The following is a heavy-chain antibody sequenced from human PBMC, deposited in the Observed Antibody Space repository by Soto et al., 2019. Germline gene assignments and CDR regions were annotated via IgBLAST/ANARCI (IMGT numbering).Heavy chain of an antibody. CDR1: GFIFNSFG. J-gene: IGHJ4*02. V-gene: IGHV3-30*18. CDR3: SKDLSYDSSTYYRGYFDF. CDR2: ISYDESNK. Sequence: QVQLVESGGGVVQPGRSLRLSCAASGFIFNSFGMHWVRQAPGKGLEWVAVISYDESNKYYADSVKGRFTISRDNSKNTLYLQMNSLRAEDTAVYYCSKDLSYDSSTYYRGYFDFWGQGTLLTVSS. D-gene: IGHD3-22*01.